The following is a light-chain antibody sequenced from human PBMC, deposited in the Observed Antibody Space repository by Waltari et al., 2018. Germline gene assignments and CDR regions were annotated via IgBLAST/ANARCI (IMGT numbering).Light chain of an antibody. CDR2: RNN. CDR3: AAWDDSLSGLYV. J-gene: IGLJ1*01. V-gene: IGLV1-47*01. CDR1: SSNIGSTY. Sequence: QSVLTQPPSASATPGQRVTISCSGSSSNIGSTYVYWYQQPPGTAPKLLIYRNNQRPSGVPDRFSGSKSGTSASLAISGLRSEDEADYYCAAWDDSLSGLYVFGTGTKVTVL.